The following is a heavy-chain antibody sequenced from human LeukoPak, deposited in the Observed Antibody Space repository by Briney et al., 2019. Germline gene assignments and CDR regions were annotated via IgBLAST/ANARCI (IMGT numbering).Heavy chain of an antibody. CDR3: ASSSTEATTDVGTVDY. Sequence: SETLSLTCTVSGGSISSGGYYWSWIRQHPGKGLEWIGYIYYSGSTCYNPSLKSRVTISVDTSKNQFSLKLSSVTAADTAVYYCASSSTEATTDVGTVDYWGQGTLVTVSS. D-gene: IGHD1-26*01. CDR1: GGSISSGGYY. V-gene: IGHV4-31*03. J-gene: IGHJ4*02. CDR2: IYYSGST.